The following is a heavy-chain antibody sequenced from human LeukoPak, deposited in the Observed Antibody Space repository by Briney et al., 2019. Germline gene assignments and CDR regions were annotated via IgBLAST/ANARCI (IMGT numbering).Heavy chain of an antibody. CDR1: GGSFSGYY. V-gene: IGHV4-34*01. CDR3: ARLLPPSDY. CDR2: INHSGST. D-gene: IGHD3-22*01. J-gene: IGHJ4*02. Sequence: PSETLSLTCAVYGGSFSGYYWSWIRQPPGKGLEWIGEINHSGSTNYNPSLKSRVTISVDTSKNQFSLKLSSVTATATAVYYCARLLPPSDYWGQGTLVTVS.